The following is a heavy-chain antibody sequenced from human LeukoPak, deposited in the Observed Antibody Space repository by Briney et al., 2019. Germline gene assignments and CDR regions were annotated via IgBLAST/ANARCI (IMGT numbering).Heavy chain of an antibody. J-gene: IGHJ4*02. CDR1: GGSISSYY. CDR2: IYYSGST. V-gene: IGHV4-59*01. D-gene: IGHD5-24*01. Sequence: SETLSLTCTVSGGSISSYYWSWIRQPPGKGLEWIGYIYYSGSTNYNPSLKSRVTISVDTSKNQFSLKLSSVTAADTAVYYCASREGYNGSFDYWGQGTLVTVSS. CDR3: ASREGYNGSFDY.